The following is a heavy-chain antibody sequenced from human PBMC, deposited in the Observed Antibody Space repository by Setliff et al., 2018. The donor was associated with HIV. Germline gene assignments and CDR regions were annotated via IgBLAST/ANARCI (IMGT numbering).Heavy chain of an antibody. Sequence: GGSLRLSCTASGFTFSDYWMHWVRRGPGRGLEWVSRIGRDGTVANYADSVKGRFTISRDNARNTLFLQMNSLGVEDTAVYYCVRDTFDGRSYYGWDVWGQGTTVTVSS. J-gene: IGHJ6*02. D-gene: IGHD3-9*01. CDR2: IGRDGTVA. CDR1: GFTFSDYW. CDR3: VRDTFDGRSYYGWDV. V-gene: IGHV3-74*01.